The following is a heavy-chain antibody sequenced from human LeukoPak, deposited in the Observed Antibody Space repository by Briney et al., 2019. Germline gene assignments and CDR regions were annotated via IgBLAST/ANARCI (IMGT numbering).Heavy chain of an antibody. Sequence: GGPLRFSGAASGFTFSGYSMNGVPKSPGKGLEWVSYISSSSSTIYYADSVKGRSTISRDNAKNSLFLQMNSLTVEDTAVYYCARNDYSTWFFDYWGQGTLVTVSS. V-gene: IGHV3-48*01. D-gene: IGHD6-13*01. CDR3: ARNDYSTWFFDY. CDR2: ISSSSSTI. CDR1: GFTFSGYS. J-gene: IGHJ4*02.